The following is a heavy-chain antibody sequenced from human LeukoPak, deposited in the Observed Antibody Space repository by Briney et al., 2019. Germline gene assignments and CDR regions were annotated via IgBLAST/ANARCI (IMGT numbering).Heavy chain of an antibody. Sequence: GGSLRLSCAASGFTFSPYSMNWVRQAPGKGLEWVALIRNDIPKDGINKYYADSVRGRITISRDNSKNTVYLQMNSLRVVDTAMYYCAKGDSNWGQGTLVTVSS. CDR1: GFTFSPYS. CDR2: IRNDIPKDGINK. V-gene: IGHV3-30*02. CDR3: AKGDSN. J-gene: IGHJ4*02. D-gene: IGHD6-13*01.